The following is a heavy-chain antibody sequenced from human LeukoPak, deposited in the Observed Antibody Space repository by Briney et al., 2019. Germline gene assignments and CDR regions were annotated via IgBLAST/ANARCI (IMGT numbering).Heavy chain of an antibody. CDR1: GFTFSNYN. V-gene: IGHV3-48*02. J-gene: IGHJ6*02. Sequence: GGSLRLSCAASGFTFSNYNMNWVRQAPGKGLEWVSYISGSSSSIYYADSVKGRFTISRDSARNSLYLQMNSLRDEDTAVYYCARDLPYCSAGRCYSGLYGMDVWGQGTTVTVSS. D-gene: IGHD2-15*01. CDR2: ISGSSSSI. CDR3: ARDLPYCSAGRCYSGLYGMDV.